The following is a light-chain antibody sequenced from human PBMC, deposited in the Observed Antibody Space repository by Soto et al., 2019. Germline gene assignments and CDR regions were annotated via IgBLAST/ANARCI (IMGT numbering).Light chain of an antibody. Sequence: DIPLTQSPSFLSASVGYRVTITCRATQGISTYLAWYQQKPGRAPKLLIYTASTLQSGVPSRFSGSGSGTDFSLTISSLQPEDSATYYCQQLKSYPLTFGGGTKVEIK. CDR2: TAS. CDR3: QQLKSYPLT. V-gene: IGKV1-9*01. J-gene: IGKJ4*01. CDR1: QGISTY.